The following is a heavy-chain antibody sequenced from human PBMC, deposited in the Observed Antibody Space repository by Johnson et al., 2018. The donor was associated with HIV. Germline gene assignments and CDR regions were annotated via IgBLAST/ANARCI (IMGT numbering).Heavy chain of an antibody. D-gene: IGHD1-26*01. CDR3: ARDRGWELLLGACDI. CDR1: GFTFSSYA. CDR2: MSYDGSNQ. Sequence: QEQLVESGGGVVQPGMSLRVSCAASGFTFSSYAMHWVRQAPGRGLEWVAVMSYDGSNQYYADSVTGRFTISRDNSKNTLYLQMNSLRAEDTAVYYCARDRGWELLLGACDIWGQGTMVTVSS. V-gene: IGHV3-30*04. J-gene: IGHJ3*02.